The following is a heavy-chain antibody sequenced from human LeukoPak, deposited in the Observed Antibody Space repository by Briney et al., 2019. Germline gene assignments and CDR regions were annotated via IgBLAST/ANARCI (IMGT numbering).Heavy chain of an antibody. CDR2: IYPGDSDT. J-gene: IGHJ3*02. Sequence: GESLKISCKGSGYSFTSYWIGWVRQMPGKGLEWMGIIYPGDSDTRYSPSFQGQVTISADKSISTAYLQWSSLKASDTAMYYCARQGASWTGTTRAFDIWGQGTMVTVSS. V-gene: IGHV5-51*01. CDR3: ARQGASWTGTTRAFDI. D-gene: IGHD3/OR15-3a*01. CDR1: GYSFTSYW.